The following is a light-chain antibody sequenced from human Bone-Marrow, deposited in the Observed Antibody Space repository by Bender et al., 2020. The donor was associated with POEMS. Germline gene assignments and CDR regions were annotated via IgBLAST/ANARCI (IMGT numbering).Light chain of an antibody. CDR3: SSYSSSSIPYV. CDR1: SSDVGAYKY. Sequence: QSALTQPAAVSGSPGQSITISCTGTSSDVGAYKYVSWYQHHPGKAPKLMIYDVNNRPSGVSDRFSGSKSGNTTSLPISGLQAEDEADYYCSSYSSSSIPYVFGTGTKVTVL. V-gene: IGLV2-14*03. CDR2: DVN. J-gene: IGLJ1*01.